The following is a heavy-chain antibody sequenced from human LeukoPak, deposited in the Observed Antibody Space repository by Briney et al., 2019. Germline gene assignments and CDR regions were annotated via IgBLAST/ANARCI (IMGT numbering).Heavy chain of an antibody. CDR2: INRDSSST. J-gene: IGHJ5*02. CDR1: GFSFGSYW. Sequence: PGGSLRLSCAASGFSFGSYWMHWVRQAPRKGLEWVSLINRDSSSTFYADSVKGRFTISRDNSRNTLYLQMNRLRTEDNAFYYSGKEILYAALVSFGSWGQGTLVTVSS. CDR3: GKEILYAALVSFGS. V-gene: IGHV3-43*01. D-gene: IGHD5-18*01.